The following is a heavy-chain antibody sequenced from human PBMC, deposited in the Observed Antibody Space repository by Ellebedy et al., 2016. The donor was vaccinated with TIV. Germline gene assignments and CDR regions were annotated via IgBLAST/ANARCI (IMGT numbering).Heavy chain of an antibody. J-gene: IGHJ5*02. CDR1: GDSVSTDIG. CDR3: AREVARIYSSSWYNWFDP. CDR2: TYYRSKWNN. Sequence: SETLSLTCVISGDSVSTDIGWNWIRQSPSRGLEWLGRTYYRSKWNNDYAVSLKSRITINPDTSKNLFSLQLNSVTPEDTAVYYCAREVARIYSSSWYNWFDPWGQGTLVTVSS. V-gene: IGHV6-1*01. D-gene: IGHD6-13*01.